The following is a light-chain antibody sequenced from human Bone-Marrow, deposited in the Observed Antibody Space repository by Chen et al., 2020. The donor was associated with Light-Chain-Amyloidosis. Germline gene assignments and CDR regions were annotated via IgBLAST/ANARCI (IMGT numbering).Light chain of an antibody. J-gene: IGLJ3*02. Sequence: QSALTQPRSVSGSPGQSVAISCTGTSSDVGGYDYVSWYQQHPGKAPKFMIYDVSKRPSGVPDRFSGSKSGNTASLTISALQAEDEADYYCCSYAGSYTWVFGGGTKLTVL. CDR1: SSDVGGYDY. CDR3: CSYAGSYTWV. CDR2: DVS. V-gene: IGLV2-11*01.